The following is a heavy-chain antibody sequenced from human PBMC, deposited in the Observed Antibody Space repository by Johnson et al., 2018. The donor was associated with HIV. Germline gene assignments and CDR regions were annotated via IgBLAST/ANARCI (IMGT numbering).Heavy chain of an antibody. CDR3: ARERLLESSGYLAV. Sequence: VQLVESGGGLIQPGGSLRLSCTASGFTVSRNYMSWVRQAPGKVLEWVSVIYSGGSTYYADSVKGRFTISKDNSKNTLYIQMNSLRAEDTAVYYCARERLLESSGYLAVWGQGTMVTVSS. CDR1: GFTVSRNY. CDR2: IYSGGST. V-gene: IGHV3-53*01. D-gene: IGHD3-22*01. J-gene: IGHJ3*01.